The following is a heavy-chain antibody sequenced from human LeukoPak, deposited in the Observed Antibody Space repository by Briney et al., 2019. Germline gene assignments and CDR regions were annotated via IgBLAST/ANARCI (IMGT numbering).Heavy chain of an antibody. CDR3: AIMKYQLLSYFDY. Sequence: GGSLRLSCAASGFTFRSYVMHWVRQAPGKGLEWVTFIQYDGTNKYYADSVKGRFTVSRDNSKNTLYLQMNSLRAEDTPVYYCAIMKYQLLSYFDYWGQGALVTVSS. V-gene: IGHV3-30*02. CDR2: IQYDGTNK. J-gene: IGHJ4*02. D-gene: IGHD2-2*01. CDR1: GFTFRSYV.